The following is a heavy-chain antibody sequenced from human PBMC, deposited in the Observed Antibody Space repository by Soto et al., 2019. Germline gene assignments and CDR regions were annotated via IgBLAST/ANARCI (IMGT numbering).Heavy chain of an antibody. CDR2: IYYSGST. V-gene: IGHV4-59*08. J-gene: IGHJ4*02. CDR3: ARHIVATIWDLFDY. D-gene: IGHD5-12*01. Sequence: SETLSLTCTVSGGSISSYYWSWIRQPPGKGLEWIGYIYYSGSTNYNPSLKSRVTISVDTSKNQFSLKLSSVTAADTAVYYCARHIVATIWDLFDYWGQGTLVTVSS. CDR1: GGSISSYY.